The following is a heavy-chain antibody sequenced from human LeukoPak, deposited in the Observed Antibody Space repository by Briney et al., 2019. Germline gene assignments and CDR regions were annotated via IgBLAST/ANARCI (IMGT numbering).Heavy chain of an antibody. CDR3: ARDPRRYIAAAGMNYFDY. CDR1: GVTFSSYA. V-gene: IGHV1-69*06. D-gene: IGHD6-13*01. CDR2: IIPIFGTA. J-gene: IGHJ4*02. Sequence: GASVKVSCKASGVTFSSYAISWVRQAPGQGLEWMGGIIPIFGTANYAQKFQGRVTITADKSTSTAYMELSSLRSEDTAVYYCARDPRRYIAAAGMNYFDYWGQGTLVTVSS.